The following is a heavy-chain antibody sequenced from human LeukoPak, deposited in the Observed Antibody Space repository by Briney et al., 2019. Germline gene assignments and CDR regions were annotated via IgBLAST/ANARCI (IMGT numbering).Heavy chain of an antibody. CDR1: GVSIISYY. D-gene: IGHD3-3*01. V-gene: IGHV4-59*01. CDR2: MYDSGSA. J-gene: IGHJ5*02. CDR3: ARAVGLRRGHYGGCWFDH. Sequence: GTLSLTCIVSGVSIISYYWTWFRQPPGKGLEGIGYMYDSGSANYNPSLKRRVTISVNTPKSQFSLKLSSVTAADTAVYYCARAVGLRRGHYGGCWFDHWGQGILVTVSS.